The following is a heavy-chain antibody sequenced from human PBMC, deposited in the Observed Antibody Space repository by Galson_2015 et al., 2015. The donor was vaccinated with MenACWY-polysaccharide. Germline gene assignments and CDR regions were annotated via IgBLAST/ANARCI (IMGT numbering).Heavy chain of an antibody. D-gene: IGHD3-3*01. CDR3: ARVDFWSGYPYLDK. CDR1: GGPFGASY. J-gene: IGHJ4*02. V-gene: IGHV4-34*01. Sequence: ETLSLTCGVSGGPFGASYWGGVRRPPGRGLEWIGESDRSGGTTYNPPPKSRATISVDTPKNHFSLTLNSVTAADTAVYYCARVDFWSGYPYLDKWGQGTLVTVSS. CDR2: SDRSGGT.